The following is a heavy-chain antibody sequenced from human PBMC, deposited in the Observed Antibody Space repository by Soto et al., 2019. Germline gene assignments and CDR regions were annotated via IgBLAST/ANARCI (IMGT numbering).Heavy chain of an antibody. D-gene: IGHD6-6*01. CDR3: ARTHSSSFERVFYYYDMDV. J-gene: IGHJ6*02. Sequence: QVQLVQSGAEVKKPGPSVKVSCKASRGTFNSYAISWVRQAPGQGLEWMGGVIPILDRTHFTQKFQERVTITADKSTSTAYVELSRLRSEDTAIYFCARTHSSSFERVFYYYDMDVWGQGTTVTVSS. CDR2: VIPILDRT. CDR1: RGTFNSYA. V-gene: IGHV1-69*06.